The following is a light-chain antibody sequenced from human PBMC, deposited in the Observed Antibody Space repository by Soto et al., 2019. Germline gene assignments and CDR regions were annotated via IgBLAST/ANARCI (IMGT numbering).Light chain of an antibody. CDR1: QGISNS. CDR3: QNYNSAPRT. V-gene: IGKV1-27*01. J-gene: IGKJ1*01. CDR2: GAS. Sequence: DTQMTQSPSSLSASVGDRVTITCRASQGISNSLAWYQQKPGKVPELLIYGASTLQPGVPSRFSGSGSGTDFALNISSLQPEDVATYYCQNYNSAPRTFGQGTNVELK.